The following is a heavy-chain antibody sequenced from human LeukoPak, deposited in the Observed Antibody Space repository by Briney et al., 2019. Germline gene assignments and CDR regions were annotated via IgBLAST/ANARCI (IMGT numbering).Heavy chain of an antibody. V-gene: IGHV4-31*03. D-gene: IGHD6-19*01. Sequence: SQTLSLTCTVSGGSTSSDGYYWSWIRQHPGKGLEWIGYIYYSGSTYYNPSLKSRVTISVDTSKKQFSLKLSSVTAADTAVYYCASDTSGWPYDAFDVWGQGTMVTVSS. J-gene: IGHJ3*01. CDR2: IYYSGST. CDR3: ASDTSGWPYDAFDV. CDR1: GGSTSSDGYY.